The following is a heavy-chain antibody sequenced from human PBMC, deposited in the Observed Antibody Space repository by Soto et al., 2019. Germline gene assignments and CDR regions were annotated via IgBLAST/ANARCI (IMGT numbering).Heavy chain of an antibody. J-gene: IGHJ4*02. Sequence: PSETLSLTCAVYGGSFSGYYWSWIRQPPGKGLEWIGEINHSGSTNYNPSLKSRVTISVDTSKNQFSLKLSSVTAADTAVYYCARGPRNSNFPYSSSSDWGQGTLVTAPQ. CDR3: ARGPRNSNFPYSSSSD. CDR2: INHSGST. D-gene: IGHD6-6*01. CDR1: GGSFSGYY. V-gene: IGHV4-34*01.